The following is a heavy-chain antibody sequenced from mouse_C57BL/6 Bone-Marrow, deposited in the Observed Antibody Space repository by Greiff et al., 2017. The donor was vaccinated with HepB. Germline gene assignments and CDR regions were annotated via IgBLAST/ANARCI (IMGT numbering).Heavy chain of an antibody. Sequence: VQLQQSDAELVKPGASVKISCKVSGYTFTDHTIHWMKQRPEQGLKWIGYIYPRDGSTKYNEKFKGKATLTADKSSSTAYMQLNSLTSEDSAVYFCARRKRWLLRAMDYWGQGTSVTVSS. CDR2: IYPRDGST. J-gene: IGHJ4*01. V-gene: IGHV1-78*01. CDR1: GYTFTDHT. D-gene: IGHD2-3*01. CDR3: ARRKRWLLRAMDY.